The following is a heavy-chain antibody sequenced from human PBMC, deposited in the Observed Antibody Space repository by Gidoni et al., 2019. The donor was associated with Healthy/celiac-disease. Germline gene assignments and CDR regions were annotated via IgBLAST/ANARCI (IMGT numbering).Heavy chain of an antibody. CDR3: ARLCIAAAFGGQPRDFDY. D-gene: IGHD6-13*01. V-gene: IGHV4-39*01. CDR2: ST. J-gene: IGHJ4*02. Sequence: STYYNPSLKSRVTISVDTSKNQFSLKLSSVTAADTAVYYCARLCIAAAFGGQPRDFDYWGQGTLVTVSS.